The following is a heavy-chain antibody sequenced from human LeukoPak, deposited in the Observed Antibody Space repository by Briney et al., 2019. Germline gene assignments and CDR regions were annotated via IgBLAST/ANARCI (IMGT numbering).Heavy chain of an antibody. D-gene: IGHD6-13*01. CDR1: GGSISSYY. CDR3: ARGLTAAGSNWFDP. J-gene: IGHJ5*02. V-gene: IGHV4-59*01. Sequence: SETLYLTCSVSGGSISSYYWSWIRQPPGKGLEWIGYIYSSGTTNYKPSLKSRVTISVDTSNNQFSLKLSSVTAADTAVYYCARGLTAAGSNWFDPWGQGTLVTVSS. CDR2: IYSSGTT.